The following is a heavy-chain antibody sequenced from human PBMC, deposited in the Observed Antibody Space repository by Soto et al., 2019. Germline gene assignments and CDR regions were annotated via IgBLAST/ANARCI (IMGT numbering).Heavy chain of an antibody. CDR1: GFTFNTYD. CDR2: ISTSGSTI. Sequence: EVQLMASGGGLVQPGGSLRLSCSASGFTFNTYDMNWVRQAPGKGLDWVSYISTSGSTIYYADSVKGRFTISRDNAKKSLYLKMNSVRAEDTAGYYCARHDRMDYWGQGTLVTVSS. V-gene: IGHV3-48*04. CDR3: ARHDRMDY. J-gene: IGHJ4*02.